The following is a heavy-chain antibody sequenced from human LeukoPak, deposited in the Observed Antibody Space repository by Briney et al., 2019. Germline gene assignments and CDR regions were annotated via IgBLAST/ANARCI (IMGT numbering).Heavy chain of an antibody. J-gene: IGHJ4*02. Sequence: PSETLSLTCTVSNGSITNRNFFWSLIRQPPGKRLEWIGNVYYMGSTYYNPSLESRVTVSVDTSKNHFSLKVFSVTAADTAVYYCARHTASMTHFDFWGQGTLVTVSS. CDR3: ARHTASMTHFDF. V-gene: IGHV4-39*01. D-gene: IGHD6-6*01. CDR2: VYYMGST. CDR1: NGSITNRNFF.